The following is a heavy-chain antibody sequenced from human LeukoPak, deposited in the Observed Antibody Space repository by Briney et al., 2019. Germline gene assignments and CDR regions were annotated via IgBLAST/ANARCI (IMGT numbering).Heavy chain of an antibody. D-gene: IGHD1-26*01. V-gene: IGHV3-64*02. CDR2: ISSNGGST. J-gene: IGHJ6*02. CDR3: AKFKYSGSYYNYYYYGMDV. CDR1: GFTFSSYA. Sequence: GGSLRLSCAASGFTFSSYAMHWVRQAPGKGLEYVSAISSNGGSTYYADSVKGRFTISRDNSKNTLYLQMNSLRAEDTAVYYCAKFKYSGSYYNYYYYGMDVWGQGTTVTVSS.